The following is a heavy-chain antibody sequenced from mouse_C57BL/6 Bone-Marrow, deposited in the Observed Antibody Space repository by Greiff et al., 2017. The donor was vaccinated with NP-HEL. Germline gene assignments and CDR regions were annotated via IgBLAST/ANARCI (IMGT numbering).Heavy chain of an antibody. D-gene: IGHD1-1*01. CDR2: IDPSDSYT. V-gene: IGHV1-59*01. CDR3: ARGYYGSSYLAY. Sequence: VQLQQPGAELVRPGTSLTLSCKASGYPFTSYWMHWVKQRPGQGLEWIGVIDPSDSYTNYNQKFKGKATLTVDTSSSTAYMQLSSLTSEDSAVYYCARGYYGSSYLAYWGQGTLVTVSA. J-gene: IGHJ3*01. CDR1: GYPFTSYW.